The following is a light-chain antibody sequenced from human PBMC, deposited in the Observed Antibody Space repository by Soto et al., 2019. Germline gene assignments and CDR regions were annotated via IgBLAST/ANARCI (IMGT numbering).Light chain of an antibody. J-gene: IGKJ1*01. CDR1: QSVSSTY. CDR2: AAS. CDR3: QQYCSSRWT. V-gene: IGKV3-20*01. Sequence: EIVLTQFPDTLSLFPGERATLSCRASQSVSSTYLAWYQQKPGQAPRPLISAASSRATGTPDRFSGSGSGTDFTLTISRLEPEDFAVYYCQQYCSSRWTFGQGTKVEIK.